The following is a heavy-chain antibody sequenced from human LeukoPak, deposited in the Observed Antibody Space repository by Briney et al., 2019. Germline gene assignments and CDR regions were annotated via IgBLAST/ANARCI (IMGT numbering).Heavy chain of an antibody. V-gene: IGHV3-23*01. D-gene: IGHD3-9*01. Sequence: PGGYLRLSCAASGFTFSDYAMTWVRLAPGKGLEWVSAISGTGGNTFYVDSVKGRFTISRDKSRNTLYLQMNSLRVEDTALYYCAKAYRPFDDTASMDVWGQGTTVTVSS. CDR1: GFTFSDYA. J-gene: IGHJ6*02. CDR3: AKAYRPFDDTASMDV. CDR2: ISGTGGNT.